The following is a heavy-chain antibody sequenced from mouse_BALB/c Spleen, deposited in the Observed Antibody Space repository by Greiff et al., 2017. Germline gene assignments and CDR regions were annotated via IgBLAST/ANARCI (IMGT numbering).Heavy chain of an antibody. CDR1: GFTFSSYA. V-gene: IGHV5-9-4*01. CDR3: AREGGNYGMDY. Sequence: EVKLVESGGGLVKPGGSLKLSCAASGFTFSSYAMSWVRQSPEKRLEWVAEISSGGSYTYYPDTVTGRFTISRDNAKNTLYLEMSSLRSEDTAMYYCAREGGNYGMDYWGQGTSVTVSS. J-gene: IGHJ4*01. CDR2: ISSGGSYT. D-gene: IGHD2-1*01.